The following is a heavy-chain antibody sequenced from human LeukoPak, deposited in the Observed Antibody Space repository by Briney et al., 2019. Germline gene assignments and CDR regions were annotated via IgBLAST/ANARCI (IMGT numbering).Heavy chain of an antibody. D-gene: IGHD6-13*01. Sequence: SETLSLTCTVSGGSISNYYWSWIRQPPGKGLEWIGYISSSGSTNYNPSLKSRVTISVDTSKNQFSLKLSSVTAADTAVYYCARGVWEQQLVRYDNWFDPWGQGTLVTVSS. CDR1: GGSISNYY. V-gene: IGHV4-59*12. CDR2: ISSSGST. CDR3: ARGVWEQQLVRYDNWFDP. J-gene: IGHJ5*02.